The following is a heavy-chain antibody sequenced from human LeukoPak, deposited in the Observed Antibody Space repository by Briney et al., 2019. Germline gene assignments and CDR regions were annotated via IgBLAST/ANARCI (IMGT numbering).Heavy chain of an antibody. Sequence: SETLSLTCTISGGSVSDYYWSWIRQSPGKGLEWIGYIYHTGSTSYSPSLKSRVTISADTSQNQFSLKLSSVTAADTAVYYCAGYSSGWSYWYFDLWGRGTLVTVSS. J-gene: IGHJ2*01. CDR2: IYHTGST. D-gene: IGHD6-19*01. V-gene: IGHV4-59*02. CDR1: GGSVSDYY. CDR3: AGYSSGWSYWYFDL.